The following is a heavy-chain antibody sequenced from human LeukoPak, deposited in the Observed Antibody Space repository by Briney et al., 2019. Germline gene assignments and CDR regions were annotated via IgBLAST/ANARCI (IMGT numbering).Heavy chain of an antibody. J-gene: IGHJ5*02. D-gene: IGHD2-2*01. CDR3: ARDQIVVVPAAKVHWFDP. Sequence: SETLSLTCTVSGGSISSYYWSWIRQPAGKGLEWIGRIYTSGSTNYNPSLKSRVTMSEDTSKNQFSLKLSSVTAADTAVYYCARDQIVVVPAAKVHWFDPWGQGTLVTVSS. CDR2: IYTSGST. V-gene: IGHV4-4*07. CDR1: GGSISSYY.